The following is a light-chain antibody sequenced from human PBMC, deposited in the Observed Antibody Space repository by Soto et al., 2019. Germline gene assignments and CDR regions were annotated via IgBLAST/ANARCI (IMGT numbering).Light chain of an antibody. CDR3: SSYTTIRTYV. CDR2: DVR. CDR1: SSDVGGYNY. Sequence: QSVLTQPASVSGSPGQSITISCTGTSSDVGGYNYVSWYQQHPGKAPKLMIYDVRNRPSGVSNRFSGSKSVNTASLTISGLQAGDEANYYCSSYTTIRTYVLGTGTKVTVL. J-gene: IGLJ1*01. V-gene: IGLV2-14*01.